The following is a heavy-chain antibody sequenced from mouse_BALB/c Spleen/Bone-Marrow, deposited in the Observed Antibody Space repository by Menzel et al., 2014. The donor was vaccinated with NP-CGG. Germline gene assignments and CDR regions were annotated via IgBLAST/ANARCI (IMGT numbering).Heavy chain of an antibody. CDR1: DYTFTSYN. V-gene: IGHV1-12*01. CDR2: IYPGNGDT. J-gene: IGHJ2*01. CDR3: ARDGLDY. D-gene: IGHD2-3*01. Sequence: SGAELVKPGASVKMSCKASDYTFTSYNMHWVKPTPGQGLEWIGAIYPGNGDTSYNQKFKGKATLTADKSSSTAYMQLSSLTSEDSAVYYCARDGLDYWGQGTPLTVSS.